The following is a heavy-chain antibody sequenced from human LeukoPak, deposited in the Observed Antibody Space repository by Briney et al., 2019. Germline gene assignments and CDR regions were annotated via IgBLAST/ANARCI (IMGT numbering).Heavy chain of an antibody. CDR1: GGSISGGTYY. CDR3: TRFTFGNRDY. V-gene: IGHV4-31*03. D-gene: IGHD1/OR15-1a*01. Sequence: SETLSLTCTVSGGSISGGTYYWTWIRQHPGKGLEWIGSIYYSGTTYYNPSLKSRVTISVDTSKNQFSLKLSSVIAADTAVYYCTRFTFGNRDYWGQGTLVIVSS. CDR2: IYYSGTT. J-gene: IGHJ4*02.